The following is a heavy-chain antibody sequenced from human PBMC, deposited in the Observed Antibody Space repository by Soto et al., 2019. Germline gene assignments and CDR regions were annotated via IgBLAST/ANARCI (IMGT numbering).Heavy chain of an antibody. J-gene: IGHJ6*02. Sequence: ASVKVSCKTSGYTFTRNGISWVRQAPGQGLEWIGWISPKSGSIKYAQKFQGRVIMTTDTSTSTAYMEVRSLRSDDTAVYYCVKDRDSNSWPSRDVWGPGTTVTVSS. D-gene: IGHD3-22*01. CDR2: ISPKSGSI. V-gene: IGHV1-18*01. CDR3: VKDRDSNSWPSRDV. CDR1: GYTFTRNG.